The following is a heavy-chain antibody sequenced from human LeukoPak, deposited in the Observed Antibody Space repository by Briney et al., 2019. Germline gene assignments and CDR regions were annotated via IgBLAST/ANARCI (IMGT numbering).Heavy chain of an antibody. CDR2: ISGSAGST. CDR1: GFTFSSYA. V-gene: IGHV3-23*01. D-gene: IGHD5-12*01. J-gene: IGHJ4*02. CDR3: ARESPLGMATTYYFDY. Sequence: TGGSLRLSCVASGFTFSSYAMSWVRQTPGKGLEWVSAISGSAGSTHYADSVKGRLTISRDNFKDTLYLQMNSLRVEDTAMYYCARESPLGMATTYYFDYWGQGTLVTVSS.